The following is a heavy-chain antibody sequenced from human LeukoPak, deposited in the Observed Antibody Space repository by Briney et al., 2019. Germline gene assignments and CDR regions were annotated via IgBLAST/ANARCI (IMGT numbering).Heavy chain of an antibody. CDR2: IYYTGST. J-gene: IGHJ3*01. Sequence: PSETLSLTCTVSGGSISSGDYYWTWIRQPPGKGLEWIACIYYTGSTYYNPSLKSRVTISVDTSKNQFSLKMTSLTAADTAVYYCARDNYDSSGYYEHALDLWGQGTMVTVSS. D-gene: IGHD3-22*01. V-gene: IGHV4-30-4*01. CDR3: ARDNYDSSGYYEHALDL. CDR1: GGSISSGDYY.